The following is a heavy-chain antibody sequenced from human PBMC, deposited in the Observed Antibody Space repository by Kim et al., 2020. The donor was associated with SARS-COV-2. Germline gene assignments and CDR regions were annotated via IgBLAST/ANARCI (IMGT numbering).Heavy chain of an antibody. CDR1: GFTFGSAH. CDR3: AREGHSSGRGGCFDN. J-gene: IGHJ3*02. Sequence: GGSLRLSCAGSGFTFGSAHMHWVRQAPGKGLEWVALISADESNKDYVDSVKGRFTVSRDNSQNTLFLQIDSLTAEDTAVYYCAREGHSSGRGGCFDNWG. V-gene: IGHV3-30*03. CDR2: ISADESNK. D-gene: IGHD6-19*01.